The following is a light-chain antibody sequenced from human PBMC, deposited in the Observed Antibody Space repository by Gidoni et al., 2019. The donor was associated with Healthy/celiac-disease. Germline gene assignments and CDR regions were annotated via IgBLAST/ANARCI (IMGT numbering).Light chain of an antibody. V-gene: IGKV2-28*01. CDR1: QSLLHSNGYNY. J-gene: IGKJ3*01. Sequence: VMTQSPLSLRVTPGEPASISCRSSQSLLHSNGYNYLYWYLQEPGQSPLLLIYLGTNRASGVPDRCSGRGGGTDFILKSSMVEVEVGVFYYCMQALQPRFTFGPGTKVDIK. CDR2: LGT. CDR3: MQALQPRFT.